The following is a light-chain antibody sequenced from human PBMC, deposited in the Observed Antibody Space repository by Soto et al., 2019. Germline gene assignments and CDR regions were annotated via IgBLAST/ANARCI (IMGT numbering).Light chain of an antibody. J-gene: IGLJ1*01. V-gene: IGLV2-14*01. CDR1: SSDVGGYNY. CDR2: DVS. Sequence: QSVLTQPASVSGSPGQSITISCTGTSSDVGGYNYVSWYQQEPGKAPKLMICDVSNRPSGVSNRLSGSKSGNTASLTISGLQAEDEADYYCSSYTSGTTFVFGTGTKVTVL. CDR3: SSYTSGTTFV.